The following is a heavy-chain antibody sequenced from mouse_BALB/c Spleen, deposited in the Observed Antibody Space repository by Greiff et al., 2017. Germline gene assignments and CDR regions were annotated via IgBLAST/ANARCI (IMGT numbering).Heavy chain of an antibody. Sequence: EVHLVESGGGLVKPGGSRKLSCAASGFTFSSFGMHWVRQAPEKGLEWVAYISSGSSTIYYADTVKGRFTISRDNPKNTLFLQMTSLRSEDTAMYYCARGDDYGLLWFAYWGQGTLVTVSA. D-gene: IGHD2-4*01. CDR1: GFTFSSFG. CDR3: ARGDDYGLLWFAY. V-gene: IGHV5-17*02. J-gene: IGHJ3*01. CDR2: ISSGSSTI.